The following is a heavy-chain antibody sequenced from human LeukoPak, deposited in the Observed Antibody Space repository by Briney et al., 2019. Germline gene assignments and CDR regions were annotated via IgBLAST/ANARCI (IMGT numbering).Heavy chain of an antibody. D-gene: IGHD2-2*02. CDR3: ARVGSGCSSTSCYSAYYYYYMDV. J-gene: IGHJ6*03. CDR1: GGSISSSSYY. CDR2: IYYSGST. Sequence: PSETLSLTCTVSGGSISSSSYYWGWIRRPPGKGLEWIGSIYYSGSTYYNPSLKSRVTISVDTSKNQFSLKLSSVTAADTAVYYCARVGSGCSSTSCYSAYYYYYMDVWGKGTTVTVSS. V-gene: IGHV4-39*01.